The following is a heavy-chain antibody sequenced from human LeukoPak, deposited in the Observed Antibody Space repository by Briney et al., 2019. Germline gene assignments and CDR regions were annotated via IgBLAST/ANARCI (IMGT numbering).Heavy chain of an antibody. Sequence: GGSLRLSCAGSGFTFSTYAMSWVRQAPGKGLEWVSAISGSAGNTYYADSVKGRFTISRDNSKNTVYLQMNSLRAEDTAVYYCAKATAAYYYYGMDVWGKGTTVTVSS. CDR1: GFTFSTYA. V-gene: IGHV3-23*01. CDR2: ISGSAGNT. CDR3: AKATAAYYYYGMDV. J-gene: IGHJ6*04. D-gene: IGHD2-2*01.